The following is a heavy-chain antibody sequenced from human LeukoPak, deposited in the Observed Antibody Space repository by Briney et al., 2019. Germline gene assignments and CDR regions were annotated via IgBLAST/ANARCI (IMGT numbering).Heavy chain of an antibody. Sequence: GASVKVSCKASGYTFTAYYIHWVRQAPGQRLEWMGWVSPNNGGTNYAQKFQGRATMTRDTSISTLYMDLNSLRSDDTAVYYCARSDVLYASQGEARYFNHWGQGTLVTVSS. CDR2: VSPNNGGT. CDR1: GYTFTAYY. J-gene: IGHJ4*02. V-gene: IGHV1-2*02. CDR3: ARSDVLYASQGEARYFNH. D-gene: IGHD3-16*01.